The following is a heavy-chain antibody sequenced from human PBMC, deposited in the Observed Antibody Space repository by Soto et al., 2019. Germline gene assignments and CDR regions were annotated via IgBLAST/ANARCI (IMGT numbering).Heavy chain of an antibody. Sequence: QVQLQQSGPGLVKPSQTLSLTCAISGDSVSSDSAAWNWIRQSPSRGLEWLGRTYYRSKWYNNYAVALKRRTTIIPYTSKNQLSMPLTPVTPGDPAVYYCTKAGTIFGVVPGFLDYWGQGTLVTVSS. D-gene: IGHD3-3*01. CDR1: GDSVSSDSAA. J-gene: IGHJ4*02. CDR3: TKAGTIFGVVPGFLDY. V-gene: IGHV6-1*01. CDR2: TYYRSKWYN.